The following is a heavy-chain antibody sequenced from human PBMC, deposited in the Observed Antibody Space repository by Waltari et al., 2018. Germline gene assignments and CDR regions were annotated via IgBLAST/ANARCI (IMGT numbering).Heavy chain of an antibody. Sequence: EVQLMESGGGLVQPGRSLRLSCAGSRFTFDGYAMHWVRQVPGRALEWVSGIDWRSGRIAYADSVKGRFIRSRDDARKSLNLQMNTLRVDDTAVYYCTKDLLPGGADVWGRGTTVTVSS. CDR3: TKDLLPGGADV. V-gene: IGHV3-9*01. J-gene: IGHJ6*02. CDR2: IDWRSGRI. D-gene: IGHD2-15*01. CDR1: RFTFDGYA.